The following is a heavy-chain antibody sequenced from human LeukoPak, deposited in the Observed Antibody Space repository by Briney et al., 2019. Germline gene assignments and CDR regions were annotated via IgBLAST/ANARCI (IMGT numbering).Heavy chain of an antibody. J-gene: IGHJ6*02. CDR2: INHSGST. CDR3: ARRQRYCSSTSCVYYGMDV. CDR1: GGSFSGYY. D-gene: IGHD2-2*01. Sequence: PSETLSLTCAVYGGSFSGYYWSWIRQPPGKGLEWIGEINHSGSTSYNPSLKSRVTISVDTSKNQFSLKLSSVTAADTAVYYCARRQRYCSSTSCVYYGMDVWGQGTTVTVSS. V-gene: IGHV4-34*01.